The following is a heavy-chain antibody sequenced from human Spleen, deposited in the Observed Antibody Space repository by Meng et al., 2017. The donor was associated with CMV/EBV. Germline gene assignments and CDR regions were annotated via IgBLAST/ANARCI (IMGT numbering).Heavy chain of an antibody. CDR2: IYYTGST. J-gene: IGHJ4*02. CDR1: GGSISSYY. V-gene: IGHV4-59*01. CDR3: ASRLGY. Sequence: SETLSLTCTVSGGSISSYYWTWIRQPPGKGLEWIGNIYYTGSTNYNPSLESRVTISVDTSKNQFSLKLTSVTAADTAVYYCASRLGYWGQGTLVTVSS.